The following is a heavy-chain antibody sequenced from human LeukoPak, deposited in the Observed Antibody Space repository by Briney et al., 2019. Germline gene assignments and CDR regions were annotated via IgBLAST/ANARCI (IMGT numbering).Heavy chain of an antibody. CDR2: ISGSGGST. CDR3: AKLPDFWSGYHAGLLDY. Sequence: TGGSLRLSCAASGFTFSSYAMSWVRQAPGKGLEWVSAISGSGGSTYYADSVKGRFTISRDNSKNTLYLQMNSLRAEDTAVYYCAKLPDFWSGYHAGLLDYWGQGTLVTVSS. V-gene: IGHV3-23*01. J-gene: IGHJ4*02. D-gene: IGHD3-3*01. CDR1: GFTFSSYA.